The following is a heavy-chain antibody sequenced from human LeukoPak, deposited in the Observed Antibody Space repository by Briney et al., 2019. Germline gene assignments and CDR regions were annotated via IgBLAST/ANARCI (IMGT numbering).Heavy chain of an antibody. CDR1: GFTFSSYG. J-gene: IGHJ4*02. CDR2: IWYDGSNK. Sequence: GGSLRLSCAASGFTFSSYGMHWDRQAPGKGLEWVAVIWYDGSNKYYADSVKGRFTISRDNSKNTLYLQMNGLRAEDTAVYYCAKEAPVVVTAIPDDWGQGTPVTVSS. CDR3: AKEAPVVVTAIPDD. D-gene: IGHD2-21*02. V-gene: IGHV3-33*03.